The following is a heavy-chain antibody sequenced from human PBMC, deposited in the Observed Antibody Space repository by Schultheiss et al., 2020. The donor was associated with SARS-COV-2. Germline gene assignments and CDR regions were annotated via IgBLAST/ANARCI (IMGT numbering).Heavy chain of an antibody. CDR2: IYPGDSDT. CDR3: VTSVSYYFDY. V-gene: IGHV5-51*01. D-gene: IGHD3-10*01. J-gene: IGHJ4*02. CDR1: GYSFTSYW. Sequence: GESLKISCKGSGYSFTSYWIGWVRQMPGKGLEWMGIIYPGDSDTRYSPSFQGQVTISADRSITTAYLQWSSLKASDTAMYYCVTSVSYYFDYWGQGTLVTVSS.